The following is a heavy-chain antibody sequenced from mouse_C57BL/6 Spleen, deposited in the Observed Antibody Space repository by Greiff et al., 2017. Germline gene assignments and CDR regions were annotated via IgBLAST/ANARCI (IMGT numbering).Heavy chain of an antibody. CDR1: GYTFTDYY. CDR3: AREKKLGNFDY. J-gene: IGHJ2*01. D-gene: IGHD4-1*01. Sequence: VQLQQSGPELVKPGASVKISCKASGYTFTDYYMNWVKQSHGKSLEWSGDINPNNGGTSYNQKFKGKATLTVDKSSSTACMELRSLTSEDSAVYYCAREKKLGNFDYWGQGTTLTVSS. V-gene: IGHV1-26*01. CDR2: INPNNGGT.